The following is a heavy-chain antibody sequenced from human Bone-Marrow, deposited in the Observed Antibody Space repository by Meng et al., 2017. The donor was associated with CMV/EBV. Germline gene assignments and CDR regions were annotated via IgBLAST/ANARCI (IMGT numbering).Heavy chain of an antibody. V-gene: IGHV4-39*07. J-gene: IGHJ4*02. D-gene: IGHD1-26*01. CDR1: GGSISSSSYY. CDR2: IYYSGST. CDR3: VAYLVGIGGRGY. Sequence: GSLRLSCTVSGGSISSSSYYWGWIRQPPGKGLEWIGSIYYSGSTYYNPSLKSRVTISADTSKNQFSLKLTSVTTADTAVYFCVAYLVGIGGRGYWGQGTVVTVSS.